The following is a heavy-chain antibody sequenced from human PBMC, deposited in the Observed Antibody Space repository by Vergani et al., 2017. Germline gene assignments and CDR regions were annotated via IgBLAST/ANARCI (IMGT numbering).Heavy chain of an antibody. D-gene: IGHD6-6*01. Sequence: EVQLVESGGGLVQPGGSLRLSCAASGFTFSSYWMSWVRQAPGKGLEWVANIKQDGSEKYYVDSVKGRFTISRDNSKNTLYLQMNSLRAEDTAVYYCASKAYEYSSSWGAFDIWGQGTMVTVSS. CDR3: ASKAYEYSSSWGAFDI. J-gene: IGHJ3*02. V-gene: IGHV3-7*01. CDR2: IKQDGSEK. CDR1: GFTFSSYW.